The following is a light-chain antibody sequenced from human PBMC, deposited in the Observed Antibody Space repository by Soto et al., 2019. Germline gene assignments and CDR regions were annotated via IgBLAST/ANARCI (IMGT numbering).Light chain of an antibody. CDR3: QHYNSYSEA. CDR2: SAT. Sequence: DIQMTQSPSTLSASVGDRVTVTCRASQGIKNDLDWYQQKPGTAPKRLIYSATSLQSGVPSRFSGSASGTEFTLTISSLQPDDFATYYCQHYNSYSEAFGQGTKVDIK. CDR1: QGIKND. V-gene: IGKV1-17*01. J-gene: IGKJ1*01.